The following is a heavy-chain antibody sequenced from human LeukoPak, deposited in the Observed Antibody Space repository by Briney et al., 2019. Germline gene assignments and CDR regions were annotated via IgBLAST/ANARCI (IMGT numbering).Heavy chain of an antibody. CDR3: ARVGVLNWFDP. CDR1: GGSISSSPYY. Sequence: SETLSLTCTVSGGSISSSPYYWGWIRQAPGKGLEWIGNIYYSGSTFYNPSLKSRVTISVDTSKNQFSLKLSSVTAADTAVYYCARVGVLNWFDPWGQGTPVTVSS. D-gene: IGHD1-26*01. CDR2: IYYSGST. V-gene: IGHV4-39*01. J-gene: IGHJ5*02.